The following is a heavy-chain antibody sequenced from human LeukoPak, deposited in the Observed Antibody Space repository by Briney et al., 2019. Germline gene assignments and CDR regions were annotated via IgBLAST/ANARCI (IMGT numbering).Heavy chain of an antibody. CDR3: ARDGWYQLPIGYYFDY. Sequence: GGSLRLSCAASGFTFSRYAMHWVRQAPGKGLEWVAVISYDGSNKYYADSVKGRFTISRDNSKNTLYLQMNSLRAEDTAVYYCARDGWYQLPIGYYFDYWGQGTLVTVSS. J-gene: IGHJ4*02. D-gene: IGHD2-2*01. CDR2: ISYDGSNK. CDR1: GFTFSRYA. V-gene: IGHV3-30-3*01.